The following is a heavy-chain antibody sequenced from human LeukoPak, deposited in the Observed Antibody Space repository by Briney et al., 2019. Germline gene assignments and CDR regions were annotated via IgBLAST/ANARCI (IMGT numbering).Heavy chain of an antibody. CDR3: ARMRYYDILTGYYEDY. D-gene: IGHD3-9*01. CDR1: GGSISSSSYY. CDR2: IYYSGST. Sequence: SETLSLTCTVSGGSISSSSYYWGWIRQPPGKGLEWIGSIYYSGSTYYNPSLKSRVTISVDTSKNQFSLKLSSVTAADTAVYYCARMRYYDILTGYYEDYWGQGTLVTVSS. V-gene: IGHV4-39*01. J-gene: IGHJ4*02.